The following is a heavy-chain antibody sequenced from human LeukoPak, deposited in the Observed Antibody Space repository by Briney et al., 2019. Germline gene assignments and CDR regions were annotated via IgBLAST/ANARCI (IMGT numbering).Heavy chain of an antibody. D-gene: IGHD2-15*01. J-gene: IGHJ6*02. V-gene: IGHV4-59*01. CDR2: IYYSGST. CDR1: GGSISSYY. CDR3: ARLSSGGSCYSSCNGMDV. Sequence: PSETLSLTCTVSGGSISSYYWSWIRQPPGKGLEWIGYIYYSGSTNYNPSLKSRVTISVDTSKNQFSLKLSSVTAADTAVYYCARLSSGGSCYSSCNGMDVWGQGTTVTVSS.